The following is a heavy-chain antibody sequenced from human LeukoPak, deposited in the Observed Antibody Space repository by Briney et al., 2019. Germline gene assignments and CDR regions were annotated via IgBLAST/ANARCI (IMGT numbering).Heavy chain of an antibody. CDR3: TREAPGGGGDY. D-gene: IGHD3-10*01. CDR2: MSYYGSNK. CDR1: GFTFTSYA. Sequence: GRSLRLSCAASGFTFTSYAMHWVRQAPGKGLEWVAVMSYYGSNKYYKDSVKGRFTISRDNSKKTLYLQMNSLRAEDTAVYYCTREAPGGGGDYWGQGTLVTVSS. V-gene: IGHV3-30-3*01. J-gene: IGHJ4*02.